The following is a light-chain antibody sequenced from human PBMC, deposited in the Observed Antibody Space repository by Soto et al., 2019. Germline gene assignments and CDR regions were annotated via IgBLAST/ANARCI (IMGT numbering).Light chain of an antibody. Sequence: EIVMTQSPATLSVSPGERATLSWRASQSVRSNLAWHQQKPGQAPRLLIYAASTRATGVPARFSGSGSGTEFTLTISDLQSEDFAVYYCQHYNNWPLTFGGGTKVDTK. J-gene: IGKJ4*01. CDR3: QHYNNWPLT. V-gene: IGKV3-15*01. CDR1: QSVRSN. CDR2: AAS.